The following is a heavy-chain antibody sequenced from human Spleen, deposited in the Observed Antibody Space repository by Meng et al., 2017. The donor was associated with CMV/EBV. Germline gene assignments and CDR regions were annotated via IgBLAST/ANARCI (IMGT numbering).Heavy chain of an antibody. V-gene: IGHV4-34*01. J-gene: IGHJ4*02. CDR3: ARGPAFMPRRRYFDY. CDR2: VNHSGST. CDR1: GGSFSGYY. Sequence: VSGGSFSGYYWSWIRQPPGKRLEWIGDVNHSGSTSYNSALKSRVTISPDTPKNQFSLRLSSVTAADTAMYYCARGPAFMPRRRYFDYWGQGTLVTVSS. D-gene: IGHD3-16*02.